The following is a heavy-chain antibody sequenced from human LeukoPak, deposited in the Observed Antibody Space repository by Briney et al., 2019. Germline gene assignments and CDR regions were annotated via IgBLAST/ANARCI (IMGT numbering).Heavy chain of an antibody. CDR1: GGSISSSSYY. D-gene: IGHD3-10*01. CDR2: IYYSGST. V-gene: IGHV4-39*07. J-gene: IGHJ5*02. CDR3: ARRHSMGMVRGFTFDP. Sequence: PSETLSLTCTVSGGSISSSSYYWDWIRQPPGKGLEWIGNIYYSGSTYYNPSLKSRVTISVDTSKNQFSLKLSSVTAADTAVYYCARRHSMGMVRGFTFDPWGQGTLVTVSS.